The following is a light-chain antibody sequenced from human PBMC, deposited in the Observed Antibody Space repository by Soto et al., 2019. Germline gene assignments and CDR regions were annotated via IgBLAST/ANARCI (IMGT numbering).Light chain of an antibody. J-gene: IGLJ1*01. CDR2: EVS. CDR3: SSYAGSNNV. V-gene: IGLV2-8*01. CDR1: SSDVGGYNY. Sequence: QSALTQPPSASGSPGQSVTISCTGTSSDVGGYNYVSWYQQHPGKAPKLMIYEVSKRPSGVPDRFSGSKSGNTASLTVSGLQAEDDAYYYCSSYAGSNNVFGTGTKVTVL.